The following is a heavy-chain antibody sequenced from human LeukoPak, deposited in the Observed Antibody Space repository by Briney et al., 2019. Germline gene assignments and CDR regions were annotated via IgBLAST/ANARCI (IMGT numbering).Heavy chain of an antibody. CDR3: ARDNAGDYYYGMDV. CDR2: IYYSGST. V-gene: IGHV4-31*03. CDR1: GGSISSGGYY. Sequence: SETLSLTCTVSGGSISSGGYYWSWIRQHPGKGLEWIAYIYYSGSTYYNPSLKSRVTISVDTSKNQFSLKLSSVTAADTAVYYCARDNAGDYYYGMDVWGQGTTVTVSS. J-gene: IGHJ6*02. D-gene: IGHD3-10*01.